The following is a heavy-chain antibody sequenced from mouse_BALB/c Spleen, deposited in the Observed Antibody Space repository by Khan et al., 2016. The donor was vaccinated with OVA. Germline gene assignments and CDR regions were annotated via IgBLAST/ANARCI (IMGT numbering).Heavy chain of an antibody. D-gene: IGHD1-1*01. Sequence: VQLQQSGPELMKPGASVKISCKASGYSFTTYYIHWVKQSHGETLEWIGYIDPFNGGNTYNQKFKGKATLTVDKSSSTAYMHLSGLTSEDSALYYGARHGTSSWFSSWGQGTLVTVSA. CDR3: ARHGTSSWFSS. CDR1: GYSFTTYY. CDR2: IDPFNGGN. V-gene: IGHV1S135*01. J-gene: IGHJ3*01.